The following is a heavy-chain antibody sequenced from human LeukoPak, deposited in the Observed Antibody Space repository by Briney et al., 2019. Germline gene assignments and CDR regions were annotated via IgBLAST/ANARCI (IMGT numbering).Heavy chain of an antibody. J-gene: IGHJ4*02. CDR1: GDSISTYY. Sequence: SETLSLTCTVSGDSISTYYWSWVRQPPGKGLEWIGYIYYSGSTNYNPSLKSRVTISVDTSKKQFFLNLSSVTATDTAVYYCTRVGFWSGYYHFDSWGQGTLVTVSS. D-gene: IGHD3-3*01. CDR2: IYYSGST. V-gene: IGHV4-59*01. CDR3: TRVGFWSGYYHFDS.